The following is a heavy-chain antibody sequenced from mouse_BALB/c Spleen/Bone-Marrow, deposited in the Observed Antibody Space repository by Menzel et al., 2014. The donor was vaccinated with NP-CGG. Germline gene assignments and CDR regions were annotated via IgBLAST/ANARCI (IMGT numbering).Heavy chain of an antibody. Sequence: EVQLQQSGAELVKRGASVKLSCTASGFNIKDTYMHWVKQRPEQGLEWIGRIDPANGNTKYDPQFQGKATITAHTSSNTACLQLSSLTPEDTAVYFCARSTGGPDRFVYWGQGTLVTVSA. V-gene: IGHV14-3*02. J-gene: IGHJ3*01. CDR3: ARSTGGPDRFVY. CDR1: GFNIKDTY. CDR2: IDPANGNT.